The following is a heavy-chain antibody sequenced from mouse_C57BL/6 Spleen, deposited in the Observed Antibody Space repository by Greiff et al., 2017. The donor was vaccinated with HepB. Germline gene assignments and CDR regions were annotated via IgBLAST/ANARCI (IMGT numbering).Heavy chain of an antibody. Sequence: EVQLQQSGPELVKPGASVKISCKASGYSFTGYYMNWVKQSPEKSLEWIGEINPSTGGTTYNQKFKAKATLTVDKSSSTAYMQLKSLTSEDSAVYYCARREVYDGYAYAMDYWGQGTSVTVSS. CDR2: INPSTGGT. J-gene: IGHJ4*01. D-gene: IGHD2-3*01. CDR3: ARREVYDGYAYAMDY. CDR1: GYSFTGYY. V-gene: IGHV1-42*01.